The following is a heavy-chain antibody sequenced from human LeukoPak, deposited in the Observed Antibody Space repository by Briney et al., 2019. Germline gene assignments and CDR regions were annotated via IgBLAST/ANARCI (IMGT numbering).Heavy chain of an antibody. Sequence: SETLSLTCAVSGESFSGYFWTWIRQPPGKGLEWIGESNHFGSTDYNPSLKSRVTMSVDTSKNQFSLKLSSVTAADTAVYYCARDPSSFGGRFDPWGQGTLVAVSS. V-gene: IGHV4-34*01. D-gene: IGHD3-10*01. CDR1: GESFSGYF. CDR2: SNHFGST. CDR3: ARDPSSFGGRFDP. J-gene: IGHJ5*02.